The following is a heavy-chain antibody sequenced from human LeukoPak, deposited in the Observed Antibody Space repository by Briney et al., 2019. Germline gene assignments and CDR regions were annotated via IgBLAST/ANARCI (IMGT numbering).Heavy chain of an antibody. CDR3: ARGMEDYVWGSYRHPAEYFQH. D-gene: IGHD3-16*02. Sequence: SETLSLTCTVSGASMNSLYWSWIRQPPGKGLEWIGEINHSGSTNYNPSLKSRVTISVDTSKNQFSLKLSSVTAADTAVYYCARGMEDYVWGSYRHPAEYFQHWGQGTLVTVSS. CDR2: INHSGST. CDR1: GASMNSLY. J-gene: IGHJ1*01. V-gene: IGHV4-34*01.